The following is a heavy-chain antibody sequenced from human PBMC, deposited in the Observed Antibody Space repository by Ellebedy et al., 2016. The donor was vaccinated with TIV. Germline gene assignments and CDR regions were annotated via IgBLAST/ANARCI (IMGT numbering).Heavy chain of an antibody. Sequence: GESLKISXAASGFTFSSYGMHWVRQAPGKGLEWVAVISYDGSNKYYADSVKGRFTISRDNSKNTLYLQMNSLRAEDTAVYYCAKGGDGRYFDWLSVDYWGQGTLVTVSS. J-gene: IGHJ4*02. CDR2: ISYDGSNK. V-gene: IGHV3-30*18. CDR1: GFTFSSYG. CDR3: AKGGDGRYFDWLSVDY. D-gene: IGHD3-9*01.